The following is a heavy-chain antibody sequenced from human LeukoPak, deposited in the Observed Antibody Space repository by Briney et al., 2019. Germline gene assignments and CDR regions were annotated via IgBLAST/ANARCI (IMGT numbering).Heavy chain of an antibody. CDR3: ARSYCSSTSCYVGWFDP. CDR1: GGSFSGYY. D-gene: IGHD2-2*01. V-gene: IGHV4-34*01. Sequence: SETLSLTCAVYGGSFSGYYWSWIRQPPGKGLEWIGEINHSGSTNYNPSLKSRVTISVDTSKNQFSLKLSSVTAAGTAVYYCARSYCSSTSCYVGWFDPWGQGTLVTVSS. J-gene: IGHJ5*02. CDR2: INHSGST.